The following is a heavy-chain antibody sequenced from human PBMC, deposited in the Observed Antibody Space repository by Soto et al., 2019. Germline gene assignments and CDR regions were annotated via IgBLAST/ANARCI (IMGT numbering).Heavy chain of an antibody. Sequence: QVQLVQSGAEVKKPGSSVKVSCKASGGTFSSYAISWVRQAPGQGLEWMGGIIPIFGTANYAQQFQGRVTITADESTSTAYMELSSLRSEETAVYYCERSGDCSSTCCYWYFDLWGRGTLVTVSS. CDR2: IIPIFGTA. V-gene: IGHV1-69*01. CDR1: GGTFSSYA. CDR3: ERSGDCSSTCCYWYFDL. D-gene: IGHD2-2*01. J-gene: IGHJ2*01.